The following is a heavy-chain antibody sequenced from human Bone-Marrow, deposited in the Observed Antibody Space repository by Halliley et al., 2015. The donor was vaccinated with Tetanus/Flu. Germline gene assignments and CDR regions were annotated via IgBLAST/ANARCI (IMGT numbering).Heavy chain of an antibody. D-gene: IGHD6-19*01. J-gene: IGHJ5*02. CDR3: ARGGAEVAGIWENWFDP. V-gene: IGHV4-4*02. Sequence: IGEIYQAGSTNYNPSLKSRVTISMDKSNNPFSLKLNSVSAADTAVYYCARGGAEVAGIWENWFDPWGQGILVIVSS. CDR2: IYQAGST.